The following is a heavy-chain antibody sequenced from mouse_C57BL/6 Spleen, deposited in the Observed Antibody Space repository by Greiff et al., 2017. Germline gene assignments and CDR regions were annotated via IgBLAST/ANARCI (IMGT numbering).Heavy chain of an antibody. CDR1: GYTFTDYY. V-gene: IGHV1-76*01. J-gene: IGHJ2*01. CDR2: IYPGSGNT. Sequence: VQLQQSGAELVRPGASVKLSCKASGYTFTDYYINWVKQRPGQGLEWIARIYPGSGNTYYNEKFKGKATLTAEKSSSTAYMQLSSLTSEDSAVYFCARGAGLFDYWGQGTTLTVSS. CDR3: ARGAGLFDY. D-gene: IGHD3-2*02.